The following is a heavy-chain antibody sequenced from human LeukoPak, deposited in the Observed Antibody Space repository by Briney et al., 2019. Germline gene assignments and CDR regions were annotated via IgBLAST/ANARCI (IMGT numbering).Heavy chain of an antibody. D-gene: IGHD1-26*01. J-gene: IGHJ4*02. CDR1: GYTLTELS. CDR2: FDPEDGET. V-gene: IGHV1-24*01. CDR3: ATGVVGATSAPPDY. Sequence: KVSCXVSGYTLTELSMKWVRQAPGKGVEWMGGFDPEDGETIYAQKFQGRVTMTEDTSTDTEYMELSSLSSEDTAVYYCATGVVGATSAPPDYWGQGTLVTVSS.